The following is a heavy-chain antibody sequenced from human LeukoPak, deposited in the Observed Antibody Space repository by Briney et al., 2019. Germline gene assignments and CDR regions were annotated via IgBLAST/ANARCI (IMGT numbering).Heavy chain of an antibody. J-gene: IGHJ4*02. Sequence: ASVKVSCKTSGYTFTAYHVHWVRQAPGQGLEFMGWIYPPTGGTVLAEKSQGGVIMTRDTSITTAYMELSGLNFDDTAVYYCVRENWYYDHWGQGTLVTVSS. V-gene: IGHV1-2*02. CDR1: GYTFTAYH. D-gene: IGHD3-16*01. CDR2: IYPPTGGT. CDR3: VRENWYYDH.